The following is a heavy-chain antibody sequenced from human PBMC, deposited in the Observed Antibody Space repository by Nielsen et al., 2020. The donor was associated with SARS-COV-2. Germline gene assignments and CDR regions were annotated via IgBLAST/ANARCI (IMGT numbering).Heavy chain of an antibody. CDR3: AKAGSHSYFDH. CDR2: ISSSGGNT. V-gene: IGHV3-23*01. Sequence: GGSLRFSCAVSGFIFSSYAMNWVRQAPGKGLEWVSAISSSGGNTYYADSVKGRFTISRDNFKNALYLQMNSLRAEDTAVYYCAKAGSHSYFDHWGQGTLVTVSS. J-gene: IGHJ4*02. D-gene: IGHD1-26*01. CDR1: GFIFSSYA.